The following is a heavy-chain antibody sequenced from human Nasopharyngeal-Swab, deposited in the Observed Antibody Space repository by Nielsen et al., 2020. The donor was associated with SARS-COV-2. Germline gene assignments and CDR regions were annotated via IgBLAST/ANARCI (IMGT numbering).Heavy chain of an antibody. J-gene: IGHJ3*02. CDR2: INHSGST. Sequence: SETLSLTCTVSGGSISNYYWSWIRQPPGKGLEWIGEINHSGSTNYNPSLKSRVTISVDTSKNQFSLKLRSVTAADTAVYYCARDITQLLWFGESRAFDIWGQGTMVTVCS. D-gene: IGHD3-10*01. V-gene: IGHV4-34*01. CDR3: ARDITQLLWFGESRAFDI. CDR1: GGSISNYY.